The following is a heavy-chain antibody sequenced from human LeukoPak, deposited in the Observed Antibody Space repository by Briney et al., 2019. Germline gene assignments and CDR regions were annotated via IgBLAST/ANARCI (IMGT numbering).Heavy chain of an antibody. J-gene: IGHJ4*02. V-gene: IGHV1-18*01. CDR1: GYTFTTYG. CDR2: ISAYNGNT. Sequence: GASVKVSCKASGYTFTTYGISWVRQAPGQGLEGMGWISAYNGNTNYAQKLQGRVTMTTDTSTSTAYMELRSLRSDDTAVYYCARGERYSYRRYFDYWGQGTLVTVSS. D-gene: IGHD5-18*01. CDR3: ARGERYSYRRYFDY.